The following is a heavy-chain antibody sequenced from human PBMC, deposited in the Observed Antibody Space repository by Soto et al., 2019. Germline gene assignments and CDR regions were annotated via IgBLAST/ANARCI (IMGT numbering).Heavy chain of an antibody. V-gene: IGHV3-30-3*01. D-gene: IGHD4-17*01. CDR2: ISYDGSNK. Sequence: QVQLVESGGGVVQPGRSLRLSCAASGFTFSSYAMHWVRQAPGKGLEWVAVISYDGSNKYYADSVKGRFTISRDNSKNTLYLQMNSLRAEDTAVYYCARERRDYGDYADDYWGQGTLVTVSS. CDR1: GFTFSSYA. J-gene: IGHJ4*02. CDR3: ARERRDYGDYADDY.